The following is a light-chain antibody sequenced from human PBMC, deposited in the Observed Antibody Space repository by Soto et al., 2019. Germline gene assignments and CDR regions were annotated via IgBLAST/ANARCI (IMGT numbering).Light chain of an antibody. V-gene: IGLV2-23*02. CDR1: SSDVGSYNL. CDR2: EVS. CDR3: CSYAGSSTLV. Sequence: QSALTQPASVSGSPGQSITISCTGTSSDVGSYNLVSWYQQHAGKAPKLMIYEVSKRPSGVSNRFSGSKSGNTASLTISGLQAEDEDDYYCCSYAGSSTLVFGTGTKVTVL. J-gene: IGLJ1*01.